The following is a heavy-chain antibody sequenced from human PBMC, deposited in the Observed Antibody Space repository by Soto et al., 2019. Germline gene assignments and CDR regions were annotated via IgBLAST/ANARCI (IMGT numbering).Heavy chain of an antibody. CDR1: GFTFSSYA. V-gene: IGHV3-64D*09. J-gene: IGHJ4*02. CDR2: ISSNGGST. Sequence: GGSLRLSCSASGFTFSSYAMHWVRQAPGKGLEYVSAISSNGGSTYYADPVKGRFTISRDNSKNTLYLQMSSLRAEDTAVYYCVTGTAMVEFDYWGQGTLVTVSS. D-gene: IGHD5-18*01. CDR3: VTGTAMVEFDY.